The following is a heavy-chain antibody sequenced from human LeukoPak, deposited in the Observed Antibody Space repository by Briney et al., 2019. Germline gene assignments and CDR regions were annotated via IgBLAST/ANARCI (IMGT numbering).Heavy chain of an antibody. CDR3: ARVTHSSSWYGYRY. CDR2: VKQDGSEK. V-gene: IGHV3-7*01. CDR1: GFTFSSYW. Sequence: SGGSLRLSCAASGFTFSSYWMSWVRQAPGKGLEWVASVKQDGSEKYYVDSVKGRFTISRDNAKNSLYLQMNSLRAEDTAVYYCARVTHSSSWYGYRYWGQGTLVTVSS. J-gene: IGHJ4*02. D-gene: IGHD6-13*01.